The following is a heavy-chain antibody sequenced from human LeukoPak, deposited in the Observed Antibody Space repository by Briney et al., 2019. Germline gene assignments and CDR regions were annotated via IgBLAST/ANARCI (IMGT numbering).Heavy chain of an antibody. CDR1: GFTSGHIFTDYW. V-gene: IGHV3-7*01. CDR2: INQDGSQT. CDR3: SAILYH. J-gene: IGHJ4*02. D-gene: IGHD2-2*01. Sequence: GGSPRLSCVASGFTSGHIFTDYWMTWVRQVPGKGLEWVANINQDGSQTYYLDSVKARFTISRDNAKESVSLQMNSLRAEDTAIYYCSAILYHWGQGTLVTVSS.